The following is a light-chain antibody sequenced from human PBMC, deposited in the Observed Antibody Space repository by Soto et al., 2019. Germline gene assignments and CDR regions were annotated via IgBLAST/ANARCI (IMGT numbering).Light chain of an antibody. J-gene: IGLJ2*01. V-gene: IGLV2-14*01. Sequence: QSVLTQPVSVAGSPGQSITVSCTGTSSDIGGHNYVSWYQQHPGKVPKLIIYEVSNRPSGVSNRFSGSKSGNTASLTVSGLQAEDEADYYCSSYTTTSTVVFGGGTQLTVL. CDR3: SSYTTTSTVV. CDR2: EVS. CDR1: SSDIGGHNY.